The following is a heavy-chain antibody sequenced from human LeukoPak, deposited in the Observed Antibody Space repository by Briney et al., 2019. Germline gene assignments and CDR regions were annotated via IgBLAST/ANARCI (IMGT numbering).Heavy chain of an antibody. CDR1: GFTFDDYA. CDR2: ISWDGGRT. J-gene: IGHJ4*02. Sequence: PGGSLRLSCAASGFTFDDYAMHWVRQAPGKGLEWVSPISWDGGRTYYADSVKGRFTISRDNSKNSLYLQMNSLRAEDSALYYCAKDKFDGSGSYYFDYWGQGTLVTVSS. CDR3: AKDKFDGSGSYYFDY. D-gene: IGHD3-10*01. V-gene: IGHV3-43D*03.